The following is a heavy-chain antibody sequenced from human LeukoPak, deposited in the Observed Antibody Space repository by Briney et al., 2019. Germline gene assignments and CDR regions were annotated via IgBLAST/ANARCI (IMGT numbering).Heavy chain of an antibody. J-gene: IGHJ6*02. D-gene: IGHD6-13*01. CDR2: ISGSGSST. CDR3: AKEIAAAGFYYFYYGTDV. Sequence: PGGSLRLSCAAAGFTFASYAMSWVRQAPGKGLEWVSAISGSGSSTYYADSVKGRFTISRDTSKTTLYLQMNSLRAEDTAVYYCAKEIAAAGFYYFYYGTDVWGQGTTVTVSS. V-gene: IGHV3-23*01. CDR1: GFTFASYA.